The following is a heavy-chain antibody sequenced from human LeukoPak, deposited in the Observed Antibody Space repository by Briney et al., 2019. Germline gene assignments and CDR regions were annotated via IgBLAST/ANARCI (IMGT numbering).Heavy chain of an antibody. CDR3: ARDGHSSRHAFDI. J-gene: IGHJ3*02. D-gene: IGHD4-23*01. CDR1: GGSISSYY. Sequence: PSETLSLTCTVSGGSISSYYWSWIRQPPGKGLEWIGYIYYSGSTNYNPFLKGRVTISVDTSKNQFSLKLSSVTAADTAVYYCARDGHSSRHAFDIWGQGTMVTVSS. V-gene: IGHV4-59*01. CDR2: IYYSGST.